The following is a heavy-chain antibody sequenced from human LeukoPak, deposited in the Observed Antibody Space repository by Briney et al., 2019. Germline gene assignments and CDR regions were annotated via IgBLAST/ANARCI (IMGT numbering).Heavy chain of an antibody. Sequence: SETLSLTCAVSDDSFSSHYWTWIRQPPGKGLEWIGYIYYSGSTNYNPSLKSRVTISVDTSKNQFSLKLSSVTAADTAVYYCARHFMYSSGWYTQTFDYWGQGTLVTVSS. CDR1: DDSFSSHY. CDR2: IYYSGST. D-gene: IGHD6-19*01. CDR3: ARHFMYSSGWYTQTFDY. V-gene: IGHV4-59*08. J-gene: IGHJ4*02.